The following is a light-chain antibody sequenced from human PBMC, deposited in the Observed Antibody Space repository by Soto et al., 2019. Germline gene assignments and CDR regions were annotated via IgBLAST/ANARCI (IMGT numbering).Light chain of an antibody. V-gene: IGKV1-8*01. J-gene: IGKJ4*01. CDR1: QCISSH. CDR2: TAS. CDR3: QQYFSYPLT. Sequence: AIRMTQSPSSFSASTGDRVTITCRASQCISSHLAWYQVKPGKAPRLLIYTASYLESGVPSRYSGSGSGTDFSLTLSSLQSEDFAVYYCQQYFSYPLTFGGGTKGEIK.